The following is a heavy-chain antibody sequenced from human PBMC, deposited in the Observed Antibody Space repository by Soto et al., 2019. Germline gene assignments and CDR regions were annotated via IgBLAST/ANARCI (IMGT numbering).Heavy chain of an antibody. CDR3: ARGGSVHDYSNETLWAVYDY. J-gene: IGHJ4*02. CDR2: IYPGDSDT. Sequence: EVQLVQSGAEVKKPGESLKISCKGSGYSFTSYWIGWVRQMPGKGLEWMGIIYPGDSDTRYSPSFQGQVTISADKSISTAYLQWSSLKASDTAMYYCARGGSVHDYSNETLWAVYDYWGQGTLVTVSS. D-gene: IGHD4-4*01. V-gene: IGHV5-51*01. CDR1: GYSFTSYW.